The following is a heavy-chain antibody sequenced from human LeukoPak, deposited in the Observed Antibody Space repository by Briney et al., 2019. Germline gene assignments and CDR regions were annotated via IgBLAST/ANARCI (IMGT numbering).Heavy chain of an antibody. Sequence: SETLSLTCTVSGGSVSSGSYYWSWIRQPPGKGLEWIGYIYYSGSTNYNPSLKSRVTISVDTSKNQFSLKLSSVTAADTAVYYCARDAEYFQHRGQGTLVTVSS. V-gene: IGHV4-61*01. CDR1: GGSVSSGSYY. CDR3: ARDAEYFQH. CDR2: IYYSGST. J-gene: IGHJ1*01.